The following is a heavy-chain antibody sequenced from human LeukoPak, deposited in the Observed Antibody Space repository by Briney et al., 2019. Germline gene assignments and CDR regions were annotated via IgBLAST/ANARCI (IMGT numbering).Heavy chain of an antibody. CDR3: ARALDGTYGMDV. J-gene: IGHJ6*02. D-gene: IGHD6-13*01. CDR2: MSPNSGDT. Sequence: ASVKVSCKASGYTFTSYDFNWVRQATGQRPEWMGWMSPNSGDTGYAQKFQDRVTMTRNTSISTAYMELSSLRSDDTAVYYCARALDGTYGMDVWGQGTTVTVSS. V-gene: IGHV1-8*01. CDR1: GYTFTSYD.